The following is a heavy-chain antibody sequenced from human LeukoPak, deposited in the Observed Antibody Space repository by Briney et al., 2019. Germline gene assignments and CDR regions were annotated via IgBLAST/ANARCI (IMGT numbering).Heavy chain of an antibody. CDR1: GFTFSRYA. D-gene: IGHD5-12*01. J-gene: IGHJ4*02. V-gene: IGHV3-23*01. Sequence: GGSLRLSCVASGFTFSRYAMSWVRQAPGKGLEWVSAISGTGGSTYYADSVKGRFTISRDNSKTTLYLQMNSLRAEDTAVYYCAKGYSGYDSDFDYWGQGTLVTVSS. CDR2: ISGTGGST. CDR3: AKGYSGYDSDFDY.